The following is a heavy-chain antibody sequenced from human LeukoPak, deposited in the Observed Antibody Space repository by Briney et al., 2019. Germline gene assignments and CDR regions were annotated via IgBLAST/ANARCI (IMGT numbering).Heavy chain of an antibody. CDR1: GYTLTELP. CDR2: FDPEDGET. Sequence: ASVKVSCKVSGYTLTELPMHWVRQAPGKGLEWMGGFDPEDGETIYAQKFQGRVTMTEDTSTDTAYMELSSLTSDDTAVYYCATDLAMVRGVIGGDYWGQGTLITVSS. CDR3: ATDLAMVRGVIGGDY. J-gene: IGHJ4*02. D-gene: IGHD3-10*01. V-gene: IGHV1-24*01.